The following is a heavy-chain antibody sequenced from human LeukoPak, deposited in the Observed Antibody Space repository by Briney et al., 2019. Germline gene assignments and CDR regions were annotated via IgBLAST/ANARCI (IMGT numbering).Heavy chain of an antibody. CDR1: GGSISSYY. CDR3: ARGTFYGSGSYHQYYFDS. J-gene: IGHJ4*02. V-gene: IGHV4-59*01. D-gene: IGHD3-10*01. CDR2: IYYSGTT. Sequence: KSSETLSLTCTVSGGSISSYYWSWLRHSPGKGLDWLGYIYYSGTTNYNPSLKSRVTISLDTSKNQFSLKLTSVTAADTAVYYCARGTFYGSGSYHQYYFDSWGQGTLATVSS.